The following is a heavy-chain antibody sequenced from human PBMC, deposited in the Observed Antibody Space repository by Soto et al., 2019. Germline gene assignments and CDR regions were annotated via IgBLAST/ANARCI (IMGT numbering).Heavy chain of an antibody. J-gene: IGHJ2*01. D-gene: IGHD3-16*01. V-gene: IGHV3-43*01. CDR3: AKGGDYWCFDL. CDR2: ISWDGGTT. CDR1: GFTFDDYT. Sequence: EMQLVESGGVVVQPGGSLRLSCAASGFTFDDYTMHWVRQVPGKGLDWVSTISWDGGTTYYADSVKGRFTISRDNSKSSLYLQMNGLTTEDSAFYYCAKGGDYWCFDLWGRGTLATVSS.